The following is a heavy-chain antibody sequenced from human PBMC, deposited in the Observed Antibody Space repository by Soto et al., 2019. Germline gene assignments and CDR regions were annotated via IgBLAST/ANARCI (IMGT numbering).Heavy chain of an antibody. CDR1: GFTFSSYG. J-gene: IGHJ4*02. D-gene: IGHD2-15*01. CDR3: ARGPCSGGSCYYRN. CDR2: IWYDGSNK. Sequence: ESGGGVVQPGRSLRLSCAASGFTFSSYGMHWVRQAPGKGLEWVAVIWYDGSNKYYADSVKGRFTISRDNSKNTLYLQMNSLRAEDTAVYYCARGPCSGGSCYYRNWGQGTLVTVSS. V-gene: IGHV3-33*01.